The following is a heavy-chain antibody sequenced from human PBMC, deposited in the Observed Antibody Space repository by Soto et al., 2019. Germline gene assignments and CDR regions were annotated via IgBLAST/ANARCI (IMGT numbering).Heavy chain of an antibody. V-gene: IGHV3-23*01. J-gene: IGHJ1*01. D-gene: IGHD2-8*01. CDR1: GFTFSSYW. CDR3: AKTLGYCTNGVCYTEYFQH. Sequence: GGSLRLSCAASGFTFSSYWMSWVRQAPGKGLEWVSAISGSGGSTYYADSVKGRFTISRDNSKNTLYLQMNSLRAEDTAVYYCAKTLGYCTNGVCYTEYFQHWGQGTLVTVSS. CDR2: ISGSGGST.